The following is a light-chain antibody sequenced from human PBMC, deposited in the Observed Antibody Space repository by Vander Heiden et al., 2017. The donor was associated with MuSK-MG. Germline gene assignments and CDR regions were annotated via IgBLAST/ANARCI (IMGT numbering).Light chain of an antibody. CDR1: QSVSSN. Sequence: IVMTHSPATLSVSPGERATLSCRASQSVSSNLAGYQQKPGQAPRLLIYGATTRATGIPARLSGSGSATEFTITISSLQSEDFAVYVCQHYYTFGQGTKLEIK. V-gene: IGKV3-15*01. CDR3: QHYYT. J-gene: IGKJ2*01. CDR2: GAT.